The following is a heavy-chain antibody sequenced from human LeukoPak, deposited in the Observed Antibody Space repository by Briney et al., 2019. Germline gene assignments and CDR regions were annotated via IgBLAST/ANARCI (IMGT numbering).Heavy chain of an antibody. Sequence: ASVKVSCKASGYTFINYGISWVRQAPGQGLEWMGWINPNSGGTNYAQKFQGRVTMTRDTSISTAYMELSRLRSDDTAVYYCARQWVSSGYQVLDYWGQGTLVTVSS. J-gene: IGHJ4*02. CDR3: ARQWVSSGYQVLDY. V-gene: IGHV1-2*02. CDR2: INPNSGGT. D-gene: IGHD3-22*01. CDR1: GYTFINYG.